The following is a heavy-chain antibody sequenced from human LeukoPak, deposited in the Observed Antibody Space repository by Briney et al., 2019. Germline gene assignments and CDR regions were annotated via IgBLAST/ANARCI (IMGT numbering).Heavy chain of an antibody. CDR1: GFTFSSYA. D-gene: IGHD4-17*01. V-gene: IGHV3-23*01. CDR2: ISGSGSST. CDR3: ARVVDHDYGDYYLDY. J-gene: IGHJ4*02. Sequence: PGGSLRLSCAASGFTFSSYAMSWVRQAPGKGLEWVSAISGSGSSTYYADSVKGRFTISRDNSKNTLYLQVNSLRDEDTAVYYCARVVDHDYGDYYLDYWGQGTLVTVSS.